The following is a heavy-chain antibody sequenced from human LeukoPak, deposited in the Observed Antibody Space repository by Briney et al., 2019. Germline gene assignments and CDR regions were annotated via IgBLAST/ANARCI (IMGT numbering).Heavy chain of an antibody. CDR2: IFHSGST. Sequence: SETLSLTCSVSGGSISSSSYYWGWIRQPPGKGLEWVGSIFHSGSTFYTPSLKSRVTISVDTFKNQFSLKLSSVTAADTAVYYCARHSDEGFGDHYWYFGLWGRGTLVTVSS. D-gene: IGHD3-10*01. CDR3: ARHSDEGFGDHYWYFGL. V-gene: IGHV4-39*01. CDR1: GGSISSSSYY. J-gene: IGHJ2*01.